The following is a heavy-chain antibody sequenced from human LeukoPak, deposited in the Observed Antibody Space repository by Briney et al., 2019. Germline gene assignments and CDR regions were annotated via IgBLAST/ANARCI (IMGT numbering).Heavy chain of an antibody. J-gene: IGHJ4*02. V-gene: IGHV3-74*01. CDR3: AKGGFGVVMEVDY. Sequence: GGSLRLSCAASGFTFSSLWMHWVRQAPGKGLVWVSYINGGGSGTSYADSVKGRFTISRDNAKNSLYLQMNSLRAEDTALYYCAKGGFGVVMEVDYWGQGTLVTVSS. D-gene: IGHD3-3*01. CDR1: GFTFSSLW. CDR2: INGGGSGT.